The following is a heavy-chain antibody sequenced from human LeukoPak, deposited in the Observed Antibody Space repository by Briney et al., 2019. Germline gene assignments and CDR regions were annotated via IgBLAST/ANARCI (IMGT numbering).Heavy chain of an antibody. Sequence: ASVKVSCKASGYTFTSYGISWVRQAPGQGLEWMGWISAYNGNTNYAQKLQGRVTMTTDTSTSTAYMELRSLRSDDTAVYYCARLPCSSTSCILGGSYYYYYMDVWGKGTTVTVSS. J-gene: IGHJ6*03. CDR1: GYTFTSYG. V-gene: IGHV1-18*01. CDR3: ARLPCSSTSCILGGSYYYYYMDV. D-gene: IGHD2-2*01. CDR2: ISAYNGNT.